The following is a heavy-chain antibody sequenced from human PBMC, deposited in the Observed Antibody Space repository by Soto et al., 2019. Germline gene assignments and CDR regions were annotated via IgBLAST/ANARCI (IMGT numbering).Heavy chain of an antibody. V-gene: IGHV3-21*06. J-gene: IGHJ4*02. CDR2: ISSTTNYI. CDR1: VFTFTRYS. CDR3: ARESEDLTSNFDY. Sequence: WWSLRLSCSASVFTFTRYSMSWFRQAPGKGLEWVSSISSTTNYIYYGDSMKGRFTISRDNAKNSLYLEMNSLRAEDTAVYYCARESEDLTSNFDYWGQGTLVTVSS.